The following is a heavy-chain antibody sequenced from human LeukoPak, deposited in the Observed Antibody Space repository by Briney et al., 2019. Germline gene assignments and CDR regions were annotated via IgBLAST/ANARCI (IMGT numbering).Heavy chain of an antibody. CDR2: IYYSGST. CDR1: GGSISSSSYY. CDR3: ARRRNYFDY. V-gene: IGHV4-39*01. J-gene: IGHJ4*02. Sequence: SETLSLTCTVSGGSISSSSYYWGWIRQPPGKGLEWIGSIYYSGSTYYNPSLKSRVTISVDTSKNQFSLRLSSVTAADTAVYYCARRRNYFDYWGQGTLVTVSS.